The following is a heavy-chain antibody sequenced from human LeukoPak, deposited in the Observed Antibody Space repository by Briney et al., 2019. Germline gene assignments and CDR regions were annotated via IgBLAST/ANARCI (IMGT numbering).Heavy chain of an antibody. V-gene: IGHV3-21*01. CDR1: GFTFSSYS. D-gene: IGHD3-22*01. J-gene: IGHJ4*02. CDR2: ISSSSSYI. CDR3: ARDLWDGSSGYYYRPFDY. Sequence: GGSLRLSCAASGFTFSSYSMNWVRQAPGKGLEWVSSISSSSSYIYYADSMKGRFTISRDNAKNSLYLQMNSLRAEDTAVYYCARDLWDGSSGYYYRPFDYWGQGTLVTVSS.